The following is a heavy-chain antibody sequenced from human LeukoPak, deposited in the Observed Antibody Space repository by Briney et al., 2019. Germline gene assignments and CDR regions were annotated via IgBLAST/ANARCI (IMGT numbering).Heavy chain of an antibody. J-gene: IGHJ5*02. D-gene: IGHD6-13*01. V-gene: IGHV1-24*01. Sequence: ASVKVSCKVSGYTLTELSMHWVRQAPGKGLEWMGGFDPEDGETIYAQKFQGRVTMTEDTSTDTAYMELSSLRSEDTAVYYCATVAAAGKEGDWFDPWGQGTLVTVSS. CDR1: GYTLTELS. CDR2: FDPEDGET. CDR3: ATVAAAGKEGDWFDP.